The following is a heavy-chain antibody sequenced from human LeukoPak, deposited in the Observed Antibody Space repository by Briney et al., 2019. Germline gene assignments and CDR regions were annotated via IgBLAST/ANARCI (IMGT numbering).Heavy chain of an antibody. Sequence: SETLSLTCTVSGGSISSYYWSWIRQPPGKGLEWIGYIYYSGSTNYNPSLKSRVTISVDTSKNRFSLKLSSVTAADTAVYYCARGPHYYDSSGYYYHYWGQGTLVTVSS. V-gene: IGHV4-59*01. CDR1: GGSISSYY. J-gene: IGHJ4*02. CDR3: ARGPHYYDSSGYYYHY. CDR2: IYYSGST. D-gene: IGHD3-22*01.